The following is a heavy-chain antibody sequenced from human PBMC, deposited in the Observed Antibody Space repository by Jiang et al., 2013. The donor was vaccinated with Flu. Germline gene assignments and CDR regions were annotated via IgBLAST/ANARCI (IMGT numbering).Heavy chain of an antibody. V-gene: IGHV5-10-1*01. J-gene: IGHJ4*02. CDR1: GYSFTSNW. CDR2: IDPSDSYT. D-gene: IGHD2-2*01. CDR3: VRHHAERHLDH. Sequence: GAEVKKPGESLRISCKGSGYSFTSNWISWVRQMAGKGLEWMGRIDPSDSYTNYGPSFQGHVTISVDKSISTSYLQWSSLKASDTAIYYCVRHHAERHLDHWGQGTLVTVSS.